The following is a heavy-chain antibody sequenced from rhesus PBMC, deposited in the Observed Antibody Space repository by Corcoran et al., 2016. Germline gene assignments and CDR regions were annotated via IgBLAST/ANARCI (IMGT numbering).Heavy chain of an antibody. J-gene: IGHJ6*01. CDR1: GGSTSAYYN. CDR2: VYGNSAST. Sequence: QVQLQESGPGLVKPSETLSLTCTVSGGSTSAYYNSHWLRPPPRQALEWIGDVYGNSASTNYNPSLKSRVTIAKDTSKNQFSLRLTSVTAADTAVYYCARQGYTDHLGGLDSWGQGVVVTVSS. CDR3: ARQGYTDHLGGLDS. V-gene: IGHV4-143*01. D-gene: IGHD2-39*02.